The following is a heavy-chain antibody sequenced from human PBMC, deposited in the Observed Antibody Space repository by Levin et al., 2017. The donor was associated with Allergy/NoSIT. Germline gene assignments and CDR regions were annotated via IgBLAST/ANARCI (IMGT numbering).Heavy chain of an antibody. D-gene: IGHD2-2*01. J-gene: IGHJ6*02. Sequence: LSLTCAASGFTFSSSWMSWVRQAPGKGLEWVANIKQDGSEKYYVDSVKGRFTISRDNAKNSLYLQMNSLRAEDTAVYYCAREGGWGYCSSTSCLYYYGMDVWGQGTTVTVSS. CDR3: AREGGWGYCSSTSCLYYYGMDV. CDR1: GFTFSSSW. V-gene: IGHV3-7*01. CDR2: IKQDGSEK.